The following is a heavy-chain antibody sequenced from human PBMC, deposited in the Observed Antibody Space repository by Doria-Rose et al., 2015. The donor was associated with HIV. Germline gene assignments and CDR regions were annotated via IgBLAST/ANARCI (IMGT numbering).Heavy chain of an antibody. CDR2: IFSDDDR. J-gene: IGHJ4*02. Sequence: QVQLVQSGPVLVKPTETLTLTCTVSGVSLSSPGMGVSWIRQPPGKALEWLANIFSDDDRSYKTSLKSRLTISRCTSKSQVVLTMTDMDPVDTATYYCARIESSRWYHKYYFDFWGQGTLVIVSA. D-gene: IGHD6-13*01. CDR1: GVSLSSPGMG. CDR3: ARIESSRWYHKYYFDF. V-gene: IGHV2-26*01.